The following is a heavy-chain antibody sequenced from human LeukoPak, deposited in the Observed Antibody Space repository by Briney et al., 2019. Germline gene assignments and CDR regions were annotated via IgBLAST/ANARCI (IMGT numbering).Heavy chain of an antibody. V-gene: IGHV4-59*01. CDR2: IYYSGST. CDR3: ASSHTYQPYYFDY. D-gene: IGHD3-16*01. J-gene: IGHJ4*02. CDR1: GGSTSSYY. Sequence: KPSETLSLTCAVSGGSTSSYYRSWIRQPPGKGLEWIGYIYYSGSTNYNPSLKSRVTISVETSKNQFSLKLSSVTAADTAVYYCASSHTYQPYYFDYWGQGTLVTVSS.